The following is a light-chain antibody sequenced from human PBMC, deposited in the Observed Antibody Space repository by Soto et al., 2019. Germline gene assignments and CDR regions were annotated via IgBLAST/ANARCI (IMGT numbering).Light chain of an antibody. CDR1: QGISSA. J-gene: IGKJ5*01. Sequence: SPSSLSASVGDTVTITCRASQGISSAFAWYQQKPGKVPRLLIYDVFNLQSGVPSRFSGSGSGTDFTLTISRLQPEDFATYYCQQLETYPLTFGQGTRLEIK. CDR3: QQLETYPLT. CDR2: DVF. V-gene: IGKV1-13*02.